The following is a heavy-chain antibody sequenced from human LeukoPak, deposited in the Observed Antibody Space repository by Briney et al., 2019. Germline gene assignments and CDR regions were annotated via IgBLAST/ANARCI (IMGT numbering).Heavy chain of an antibody. V-gene: IGHV3-74*01. CDR3: ARSNYDSTTFYYHLDL. Sequence: GGSLRLSCAASGFTFSSYWMHWVRHAPGKGPVWVSRVDVHGQGTAYADSVKGRFTISRDNAKNTLSLQMNSLSAEDTAVYYCARSNYDSTTFYYHLDLWGQETLVTVSS. D-gene: IGHD2/OR15-2a*01. CDR2: VDVHGQGT. J-gene: IGHJ5*02. CDR1: GFTFSSYW.